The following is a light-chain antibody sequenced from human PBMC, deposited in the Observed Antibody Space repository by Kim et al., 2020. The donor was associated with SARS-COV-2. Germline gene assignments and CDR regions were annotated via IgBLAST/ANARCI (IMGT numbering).Light chain of an antibody. V-gene: IGKV1-39*01. CDR1: QSISSY. J-gene: IGKJ5*01. CDR2: AAS. Sequence: ASGGDRVTLTCRASQSISSYLNWYQQKPGKAPKLLIYAASSLQSGVPSRFSCRGSGTDFTLTISSLQPEDFATYYCQQSYSTPQTFGQGTRLEIK. CDR3: QQSYSTPQT.